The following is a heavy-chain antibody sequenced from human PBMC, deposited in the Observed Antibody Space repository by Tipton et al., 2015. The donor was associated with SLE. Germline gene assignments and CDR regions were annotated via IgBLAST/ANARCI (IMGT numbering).Heavy chain of an antibody. CDR3: ARSMLTTKRVFDY. CDR2: IFHNGST. CDR1: GVSISTGGHY. V-gene: IGHV4-31*03. J-gene: IGHJ4*02. D-gene: IGHD3-16*01. Sequence: TLSLTCTVSGVSISTGGHYWSWVRQHPGKGLEFIGYIFHNGSTLYNPSLKSRVSMSVASSRNQFSLKLTSVAAADTAVYYCARSMLTTKRVFDYWGQGTLVTVSS.